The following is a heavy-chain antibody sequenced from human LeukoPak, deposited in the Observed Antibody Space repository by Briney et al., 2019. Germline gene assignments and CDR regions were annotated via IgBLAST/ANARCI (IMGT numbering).Heavy chain of an antibody. V-gene: IGHV3-7*01. J-gene: IGHJ4*02. CDR2: ISSDGSGK. CDR1: GFTFSTYW. CDR3: GRVRPGDADY. Sequence: PGGSLRLSCAASGFTFSTYWMTWIRQAPGKGLEWVASISSDGSGKYYMDSVKGRFTISRDNAKNSLFLQMNGLGAEDTAVYHCGRVRPGDADYWGQGTLVTVSS. D-gene: IGHD1-26*01.